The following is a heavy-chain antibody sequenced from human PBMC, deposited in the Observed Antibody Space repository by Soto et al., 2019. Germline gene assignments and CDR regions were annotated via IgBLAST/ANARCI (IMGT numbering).Heavy chain of an antibody. CDR1: GFTFSRYA. CDR2: ISGSGGST. CDR3: AKDRAPAAGTSWFDP. J-gene: IGHJ5*02. D-gene: IGHD6-13*01. Sequence: GGSRRLSWAASGFTFSRYAMSWVRQAPGKGLEWVSAISGSGGSTYYADSVKGRFTISRDNSKNTLYLQMNSLRAEDTAVYYCAKDRAPAAGTSWFDPWGQGTLVTVSS. V-gene: IGHV3-23*01.